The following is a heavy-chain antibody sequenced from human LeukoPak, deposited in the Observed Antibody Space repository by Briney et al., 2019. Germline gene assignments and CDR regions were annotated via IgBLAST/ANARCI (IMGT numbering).Heavy chain of an antibody. J-gene: IGHJ3*02. Sequence: PGGSLRLSCAASGFTFSSYAMHWVRQAPGKGLEYVSAISSNGGSTYYANSVKGRFTISRDNSKNTLYLQMGSLRAEDMAVYYCARDRGNGDLGSSGYFDAFDIWGQGTMVTVSS. V-gene: IGHV3-64*01. CDR3: ARDRGNGDLGSSGYFDAFDI. CDR1: GFTFSSYA. D-gene: IGHD3-22*01. CDR2: ISSNGGST.